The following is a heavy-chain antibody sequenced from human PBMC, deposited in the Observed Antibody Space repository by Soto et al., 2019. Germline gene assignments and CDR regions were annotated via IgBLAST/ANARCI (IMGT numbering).Heavy chain of an antibody. CDR3: ARLPDR. V-gene: IGHV4-30-2*01. D-gene: IGHD2-2*01. J-gene: IGHJ5*02. CDR1: GGAISSGGYS. CDR2: IYHSGST. Sequence: TLSLTCAFSGGAISSGGYSWSWIRQPPGKGLEWIGCIYHSGSTYYNPSLKSRVTISVDRSKNQFSLKLISLTAADTAVYCCARLPDRWGQGTLVTVSS.